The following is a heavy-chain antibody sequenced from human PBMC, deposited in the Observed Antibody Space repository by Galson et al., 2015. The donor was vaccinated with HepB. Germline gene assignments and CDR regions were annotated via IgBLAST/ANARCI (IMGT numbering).Heavy chain of an antibody. CDR3: ARRGGSTGFPGSGYFDL. Sequence: SLRLSCAASGFRFGNYWMHWVRQVPGKGLEWISRINTFGNEIKYADSVRGRFAPSRDNAKNILYLQMYSLGAEDTGLYYCARRGGSTGFPGSGYFDLWGRGSLVTVSS. J-gene: IGHJ2*01. CDR1: GFRFGNYW. V-gene: IGHV3-74*03. CDR2: INTFGNEI. D-gene: IGHD2-2*01.